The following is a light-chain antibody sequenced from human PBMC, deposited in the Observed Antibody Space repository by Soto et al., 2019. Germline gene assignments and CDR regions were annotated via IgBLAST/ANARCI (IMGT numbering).Light chain of an antibody. CDR1: SSNIGSKY. Sequence: QSVLTQPPSASGTPGQRVTISCSGSSSNIGSKYVYWYQQLPGTAPKLLIYRSDQRPSGVPDRFSGSKSGTSASLAISGLRSEDEADYYCASWDASLSGWVFGGGTKLTVL. CDR2: RSD. V-gene: IGLV1-47*01. CDR3: ASWDASLSGWV. J-gene: IGLJ3*02.